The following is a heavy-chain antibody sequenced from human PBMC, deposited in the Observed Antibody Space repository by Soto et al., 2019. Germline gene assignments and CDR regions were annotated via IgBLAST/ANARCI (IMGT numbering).Heavy chain of an antibody. V-gene: IGHV3-72*01. CDR2: SRNKANNYAT. CDR3: ARDTGGSYDY. D-gene: IGHD1-26*01. CDR1: GFTLGDYY. J-gene: IGHJ4*02. Sequence: EVQLVESGGGLVQPGGSLRLSCAASGFTLGDYYMDWVRQVPGKGLEWIGRSRNKANNYATEYVASVKGRFTISREDSKDSMYLQMNTLKTEDTAVYYCARDTGGSYDYWGQGALVIVSS.